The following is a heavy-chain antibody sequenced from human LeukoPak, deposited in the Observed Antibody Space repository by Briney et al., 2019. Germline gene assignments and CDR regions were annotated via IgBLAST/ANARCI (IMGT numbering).Heavy chain of an antibody. CDR2: IYPDDSDT. Sequence: GESLQISCKASGYNFTTYWIGWVRQLPGKGLEWMGIIYPDDSDTRYSPSFQGQVTISTDKSISAAYLQWNSLKASDTAMYYCARVGSSWSRDAFDIWGQGTMVTVS. CDR3: ARVGSSWSRDAFDI. J-gene: IGHJ3*02. CDR1: GYNFTTYW. V-gene: IGHV5-51*01. D-gene: IGHD6-19*01.